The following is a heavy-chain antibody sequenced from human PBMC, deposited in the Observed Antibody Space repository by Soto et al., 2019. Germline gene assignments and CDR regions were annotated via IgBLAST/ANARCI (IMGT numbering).Heavy chain of an antibody. V-gene: IGHV3-23*01. CDR1: GFTFSSYA. CDR3: GNAGRSCDCFDY. J-gene: IGHJ4*02. Sequence: EVQLLESGGGLVQPGGSLRLSCAASGFTFSSYALSWVRQAPGKGLEWVSAISGSGGSTYYADSVKGRFTISRDNSKNTLYLQMNSLRAEDTAVYYCGNAGRSCDCFDYWGQGTLVTVSS. CDR2: ISGSGGST. D-gene: IGHD2-21*02.